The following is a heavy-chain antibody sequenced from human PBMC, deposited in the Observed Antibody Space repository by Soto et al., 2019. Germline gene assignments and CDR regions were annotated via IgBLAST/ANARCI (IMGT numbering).Heavy chain of an antibody. D-gene: IGHD3-9*01. CDR2: ISGSGGST. V-gene: IGHV3-23*01. Sequence: PGGSLRLSCAASGFTFSSYAMSWVRQAPGKGLEWVSAISGSGGSTYYADSVKGRFTISRDNSKNTLYLQMNSLRAEDTAVYYCARRGDIVTYGMDVWGQGTPVTVSS. CDR3: ARRGDIVTYGMDV. J-gene: IGHJ6*02. CDR1: GFTFSSYA.